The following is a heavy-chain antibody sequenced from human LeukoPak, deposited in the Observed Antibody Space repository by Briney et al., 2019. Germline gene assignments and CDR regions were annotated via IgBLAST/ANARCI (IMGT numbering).Heavy chain of an antibody. Sequence: GGSLRLSCAASGFTSSAYGMHWVRQAPGKGLEWVAFIRSDGSDKPYGDSVKGRFTISRDNSKNTLFLQMNSLRAEDTAVYYCAKTYSNSWYFDYWGQGTLVTVSS. CDR2: IRSDGSDK. D-gene: IGHD6-13*01. CDR3: AKTYSNSWYFDY. CDR1: GFTSSAYG. J-gene: IGHJ4*02. V-gene: IGHV3-30*02.